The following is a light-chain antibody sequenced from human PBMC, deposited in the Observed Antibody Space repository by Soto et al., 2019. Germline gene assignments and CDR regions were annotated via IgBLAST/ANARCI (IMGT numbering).Light chain of an antibody. Sequence: QSALTQPASVSGSPGPSITISCTGTSSDVGGYNYVSWYQQHPGKAPKLMIYEVTNRPSGVSNRFSGSKSGNTASLTISGRQAEDEADYYCSSYTSRSTLVFGTGTQLPVL. J-gene: IGLJ1*01. V-gene: IGLV2-14*01. CDR1: SSDVGGYNY. CDR2: EVT. CDR3: SSYTSRSTLV.